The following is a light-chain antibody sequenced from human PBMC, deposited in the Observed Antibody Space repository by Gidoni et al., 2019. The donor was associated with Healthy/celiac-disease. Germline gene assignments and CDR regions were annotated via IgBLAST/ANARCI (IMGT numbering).Light chain of an antibody. CDR1: QSVSSY. CDR3: QQRSNWPPWT. V-gene: IGKV3-11*01. CDR2: DAS. J-gene: IGKJ1*01. Sequence: EIVLTQSPATLSLSPGERATLSCRASQSVSSYLAWSQQKPGPAPRLLIYDASNRATGIPARFSGSGSGTDFPLTISSLEPEDFAVYYCQQRSNWPPWTFGQGTKVEIK.